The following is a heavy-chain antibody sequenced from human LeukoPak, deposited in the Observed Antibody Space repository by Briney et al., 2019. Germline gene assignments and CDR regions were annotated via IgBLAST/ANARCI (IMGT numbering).Heavy chain of an antibody. CDR3: TTDGDPSGTALDY. CDR1: GFTFSNAW. D-gene: IGHD3-3*01. CDR2: IKSKTDGGTT. Sequence: PGGSLRLSCAASGFTFSNAWMSWVRQAPGKGLEWVGRIKSKTDGGTTDYAAPVKGRFTISRDDSKNTLYLQMNSLKTEDTAVYYCTTDGDPSGTALDYWGQGTLVTVSS. V-gene: IGHV3-15*01. J-gene: IGHJ4*02.